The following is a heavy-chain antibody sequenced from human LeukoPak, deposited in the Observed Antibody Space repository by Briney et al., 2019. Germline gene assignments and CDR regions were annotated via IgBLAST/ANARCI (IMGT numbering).Heavy chain of an antibody. J-gene: IGHJ4*02. CDR2: ISGSGGST. CDR3: AKEFFGGSYYVVDY. V-gene: IGHV3-23*01. D-gene: IGHD1-26*01. CDR1: GFTFSSYA. Sequence: GGSLRLSRAASGFTFSSYAMSWVRQAPGKGLEWVSAISGSGGSTYCADSVKGRFTISRDNSKNTLYLQMNSLRAEDTAVYYCAKEFFGGSYYVVDYWGQGTLVTVSS.